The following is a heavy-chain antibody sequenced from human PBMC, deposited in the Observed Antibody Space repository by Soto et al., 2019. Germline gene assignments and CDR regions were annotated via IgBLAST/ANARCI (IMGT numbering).Heavy chain of an antibody. Sequence: EVQLVESGGGLVQPGGSLRLSCAASAFTFSNYNMNWVRQAPGKGLEWVSYISSSSTIYYADSVKGRFTISRDNAKNSLYLQMNSLRAEDTAVYYCEREGDSSGWYNWFDPWGQGTLVTVSS. D-gene: IGHD3-22*01. CDR2: ISSSSTI. CDR1: AFTFSNYN. CDR3: EREGDSSGWYNWFDP. V-gene: IGHV3-48*01. J-gene: IGHJ5*02.